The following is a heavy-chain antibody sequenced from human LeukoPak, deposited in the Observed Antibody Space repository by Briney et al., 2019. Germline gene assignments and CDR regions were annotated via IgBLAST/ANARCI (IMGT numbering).Heavy chain of an antibody. CDR1: GFNFSSHG. CDR3: AKDGSPITMIVVVENYYFDY. J-gene: IGHJ4*02. V-gene: IGHV3-30*18. Sequence: SGGSLKLPLSASGFNFSSHGMHWVRPAPGKGPGWVAIITYDGNNKYYADSVKGRFTISRDNSKNTLYLQMNSLRAEDTAVYYCAKDGSPITMIVVVENYYFDYWGQGTLVTVSS. D-gene: IGHD3-22*01. CDR2: ITYDGNNK.